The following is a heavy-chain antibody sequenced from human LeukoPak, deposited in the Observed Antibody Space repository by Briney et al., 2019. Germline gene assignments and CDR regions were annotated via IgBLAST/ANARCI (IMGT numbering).Heavy chain of an antibody. V-gene: IGHV1-2*06. CDR3: ARERGDYDILTGYYNWFDP. J-gene: IGHJ5*02. CDR1: GYTFTGYY. Sequence: GSSLKVSCKASGYTFTGYYMHWVRQAPGHGLEWMGRINPNSGGTKYVQKFQGRVTMTRDTYTSPAYMGLRRLRSDDTAVYYCARERGDYDILTGYYNWFDPWGQGTLVTVSS. CDR2: INPNSGGT. D-gene: IGHD3-9*01.